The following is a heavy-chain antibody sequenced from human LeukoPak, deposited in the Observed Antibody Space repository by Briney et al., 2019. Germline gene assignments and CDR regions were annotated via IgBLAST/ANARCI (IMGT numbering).Heavy chain of an antibody. J-gene: IGHJ4*02. Sequence: GGSLRLSCAASGFTFSSYSMNWVRQAPGKGLEWVSSISSSSSYIYYADSVKGRFTISRDNAKNSLYLQMNSLRAEDTAVYYCARDRLPGLRLGELSSFDYWGQGTLVTVSS. CDR2: ISSSSSYI. CDR1: GFTFSSYS. D-gene: IGHD3-16*02. CDR3: ARDRLPGLRLGELSSFDY. V-gene: IGHV3-21*01.